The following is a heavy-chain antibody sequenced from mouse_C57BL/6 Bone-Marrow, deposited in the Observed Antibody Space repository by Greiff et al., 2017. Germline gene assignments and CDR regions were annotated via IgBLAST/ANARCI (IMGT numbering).Heavy chain of an antibody. Sequence: VKLMESGPGLVAPSQSLSITCTVSGFSLTSYGVDWVRQSPGKGLEWLGVIWGVGSTNYNSALKYRLSISKDNSKSQVFLKMNSRQTDDTAMYYYASVGGYDGFAYWGQGTLVTVSA. V-gene: IGHV2-6*01. CDR2: IWGVGST. CDR1: GFSLTSYG. D-gene: IGHD2-2*01. J-gene: IGHJ3*01. CDR3: ASVGGYDGFAY.